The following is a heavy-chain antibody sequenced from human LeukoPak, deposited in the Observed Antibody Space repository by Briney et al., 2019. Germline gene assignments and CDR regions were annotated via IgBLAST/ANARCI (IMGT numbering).Heavy chain of an antibody. D-gene: IGHD3-22*01. CDR2: ISPYNDNT. CDR1: GYTFSHYG. CDR3: ASSPYYFDRSGYYNY. Sequence: ASVKVSCTASGYTFSHYGVSWVRQAPGQGLEWMGWISPYNDNTNYVQNFQGRVTMTTDTSTSTAYMELTSLRSDDTAVYYYASSPYYFDRSGYYNYWGQGTLVTVSS. J-gene: IGHJ4*02. V-gene: IGHV1-18*01.